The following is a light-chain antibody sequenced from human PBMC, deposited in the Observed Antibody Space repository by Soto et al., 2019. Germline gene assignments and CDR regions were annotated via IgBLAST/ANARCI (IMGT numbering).Light chain of an antibody. V-gene: IGKV3-15*01. CDR3: QQYNNWPPWT. Sequence: EIVMTQSPATLSVSPGERATLSCSASQSVSSNLAWYQQKPGQAPMLLISGASTRATGIPARFSGSGSGTEFTLTISSLQSEDFAVYYCQQYNNWPPWTFGQGTKVEIK. CDR1: QSVSSN. J-gene: IGKJ1*01. CDR2: GAS.